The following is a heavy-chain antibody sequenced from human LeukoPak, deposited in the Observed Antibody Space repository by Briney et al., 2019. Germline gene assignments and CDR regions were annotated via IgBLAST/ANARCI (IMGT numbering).Heavy chain of an antibody. J-gene: IGHJ5*02. D-gene: IGHD3-10*01. CDR1: GYTFTSYY. Sequence: ASVKVSCKASGYTFTSYYMHWVRQAPGQGLEWMGIINPSGGSTSYAQKFQGRVTMTRDMSTSTVYMELSSLRSEDTAVYYCARGGITMVRGVISGTPFDPWGQGTLVTVSP. CDR2: INPSGGST. V-gene: IGHV1-46*01. CDR3: ARGGITMVRGVISGTPFDP.